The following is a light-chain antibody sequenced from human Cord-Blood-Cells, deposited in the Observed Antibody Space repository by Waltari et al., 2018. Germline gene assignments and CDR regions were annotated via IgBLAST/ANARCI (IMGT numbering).Light chain of an antibody. Sequence: EIVMTQSPATLSVSPGERATLSCRASQSVSSNLAWYQQKPGQAPRLLIYGASTRATGIPARFSGSGSGTEFTLTISRLQSEDFAVYYCQQYNNWPLTFGGGTKVGIK. CDR3: QQYNNWPLT. J-gene: IGKJ4*01. V-gene: IGKV3-15*01. CDR2: GAS. CDR1: QSVSSN.